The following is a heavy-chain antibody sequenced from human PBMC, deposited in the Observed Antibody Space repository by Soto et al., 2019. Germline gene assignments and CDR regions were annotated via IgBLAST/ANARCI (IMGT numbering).Heavy chain of an antibody. CDR3: ATDRIMITFGGAIVGLADLGRCAFDI. J-gene: IGHJ3*02. CDR1: GYTLTELS. CDR2: LVPEDGET. V-gene: IGHV1-24*01. Sequence: ASVKVSCKVSGYTLTELSMHWVRQAPGKGLVWRGGLVPEDGETIYAQKYQGRFTMTEDTATDTAYMELSSLRSEDTAVYYCATDRIMITFGGAIVGLADLGRCAFDIWGQGTMVTVSS. D-gene: IGHD3-16*02.